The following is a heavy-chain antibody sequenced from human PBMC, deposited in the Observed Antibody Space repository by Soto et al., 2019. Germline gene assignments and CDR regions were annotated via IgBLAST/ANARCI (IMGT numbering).Heavy chain of an antibody. Sequence: EVQLVQSGAEVKKPGESLKISCKGSGYSFTSYWIGWVRQMPGKGLEWMGIIYPGDSDTRYSPSFQGQVTISADKSISTAYLQWSSLKASDTAMYYCARLPLLWSRRYYYGMDVWGQGTTVTVSS. CDR1: GYSFTSYW. CDR2: IYPGDSDT. D-gene: IGHD3-10*01. V-gene: IGHV5-51*01. J-gene: IGHJ6*02. CDR3: ARLPLLWSRRYYYGMDV.